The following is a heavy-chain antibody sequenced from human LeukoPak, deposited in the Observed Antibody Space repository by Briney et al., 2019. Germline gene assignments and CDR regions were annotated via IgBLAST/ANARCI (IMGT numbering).Heavy chain of an antibody. CDR2: ISYDGSNK. CDR3: ARPIYSSSWNQYYYYGMDV. CDR1: GFTFSSYA. V-gene: IGHV3-30-3*01. Sequence: PGGSLRLSCAASGFTFSSYAMHWVRQAPGKGLEWVAVISYDGSNKYYADSVKGRFTISRDNSKNTLYLQMNSLRAEDTAVYYCARPIYSSSWNQYYYYGMDVWGQGTTVTVSS. D-gene: IGHD6-13*01. J-gene: IGHJ6*02.